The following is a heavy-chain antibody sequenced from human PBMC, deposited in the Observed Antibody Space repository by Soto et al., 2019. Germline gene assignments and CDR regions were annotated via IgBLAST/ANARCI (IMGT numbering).Heavy chain of an antibody. CDR3: ARRVAEQWLVRTHYGMDV. D-gene: IGHD6-19*01. CDR2: ISAYNGNT. Sequence: AASVKVSCKASGYTFTSYGISWVRQAPGQGLEWMGWISAYNGNTNYAQKLQGRVTMTTDTSTSTAYMELRSLRSDDTAVYYCARRVAEQWLVRTHYGMDVWGQGTTVTVSS. V-gene: IGHV1-18*01. CDR1: GYTFTSYG. J-gene: IGHJ6*02.